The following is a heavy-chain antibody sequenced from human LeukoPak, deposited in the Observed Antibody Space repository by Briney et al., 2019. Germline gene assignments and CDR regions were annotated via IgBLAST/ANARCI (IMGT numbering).Heavy chain of an antibody. CDR3: ARDTKYAFDN. CDR1: GFTFSSYS. CDR2: IGISSGNT. D-gene: IGHD2-2*01. Sequence: GGSLRLSCAASGFTFSSYSMNWVRQAPGKGREWISYIGISSGNTKYADSVKGRFTISGDKAKNSVYLQMNSLRVEDTAVYYCARDTKYAFDNWGQGTLVTVSS. J-gene: IGHJ4*02. V-gene: IGHV3-48*01.